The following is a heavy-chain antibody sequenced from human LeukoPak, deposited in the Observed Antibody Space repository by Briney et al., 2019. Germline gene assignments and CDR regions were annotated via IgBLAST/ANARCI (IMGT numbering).Heavy chain of an antibody. Sequence: ASVEVSCKASGYTFTSYFIHWVRQAPGQGLELMGIINPSGGRTSYAQKFQGRVTMTRDMSTSTVYMEVSSLRSEDTAVYYCARGSAGEGGYSVEGEYFQHWGQGTLVTVSS. J-gene: IGHJ1*01. CDR1: GYTFTSYF. CDR3: ARGSAGEGGYSVEGEYFQH. CDR2: INPSGGRT. V-gene: IGHV1-46*01. D-gene: IGHD5-24*01.